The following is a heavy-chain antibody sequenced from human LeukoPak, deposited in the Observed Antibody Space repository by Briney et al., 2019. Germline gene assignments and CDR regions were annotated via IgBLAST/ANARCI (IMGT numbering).Heavy chain of an antibody. V-gene: IGHV1-69*13. Sequence: ASVKVSCKASGGTFSSYAIGWVRQAPGQGLEWMGGIIPIFGTANYAQKFQGRVTITADESTSTAYMELSSLRSEDTAVYYCARGSRGRPSRRSSGAFDIWGQGTMVTVSS. CDR2: IIPIFGTA. D-gene: IGHD6-6*01. CDR3: ARGSRGRPSRRSSGAFDI. J-gene: IGHJ3*02. CDR1: GGTFSSYA.